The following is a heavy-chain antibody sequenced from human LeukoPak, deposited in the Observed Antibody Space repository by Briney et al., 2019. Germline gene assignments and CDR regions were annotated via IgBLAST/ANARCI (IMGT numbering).Heavy chain of an antibody. CDR3: ARDVVVVPAAIHYGMDV. J-gene: IGHJ6*02. V-gene: IGHV4-34*01. CDR1: GGSFSDYF. Sequence: SETLSRTCAVYGGSFSDYFWGWIRQPQGKGLEWIGEINHSGRTYYNPSLKSRVTIPVDTSKNQFSLNLSSVTAADTAVYYCARDVVVVPAAIHYGMDVWGQGTTVTVSS. CDR2: INHSGRT. D-gene: IGHD2-2*01.